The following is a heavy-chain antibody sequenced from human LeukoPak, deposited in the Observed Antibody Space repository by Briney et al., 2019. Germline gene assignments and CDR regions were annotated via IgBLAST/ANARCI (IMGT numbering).Heavy chain of an antibody. D-gene: IGHD4-23*01. V-gene: IGHV3-30*03. CDR2: ISYDGSNK. CDR3: ARDPTTVVKY. J-gene: IGHJ4*02. Sequence: GRSLRLSCAASGSTFSSYGMHWVRQAPGKGLEWVAVISYDGSNKYYADSVKGRFTISRDNAKNSLYLQMNSLRAEDTAVYYCARDPTTVVKYWGQGTLVTVSS. CDR1: GSTFSSYG.